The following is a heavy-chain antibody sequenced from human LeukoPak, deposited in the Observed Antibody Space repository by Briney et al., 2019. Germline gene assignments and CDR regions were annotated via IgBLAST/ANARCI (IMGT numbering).Heavy chain of an antibody. CDR2: IYYSGST. Sequence: KPSETLSLTCTVSGGSISNYFWSWIRQSPVKGLEWTGFIYYSGSTNYNPSLKSRVTISVDTSKNQFSLKLSSVTAADTAVYYCARARRWNAAVEGWWFDPWGQGTLVTVSS. J-gene: IGHJ5*02. CDR3: ARARRWNAAVEGWWFDP. V-gene: IGHV4-59*01. D-gene: IGHD1-1*01. CDR1: GGSISNYF.